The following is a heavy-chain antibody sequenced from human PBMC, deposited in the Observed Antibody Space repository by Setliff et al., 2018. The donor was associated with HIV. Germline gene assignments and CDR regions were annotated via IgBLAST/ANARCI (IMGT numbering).Heavy chain of an antibody. J-gene: IGHJ4*02. CDR1: GGSFSGYY. CDR2: INHSGST. Sequence: NPSETLSLTCAVYGGSFSGYYWSWIRQPPGKGLEWIGEINHSGSTNYNPSLKSRVTILGDTSKNQFSLKLSSVTAADTAVYYCARRAGSDYFTRFDYWGQGTLVTVSS. CDR3: ARRAGSDYFTRFDY. V-gene: IGHV4-34*01. D-gene: IGHD3-10*01.